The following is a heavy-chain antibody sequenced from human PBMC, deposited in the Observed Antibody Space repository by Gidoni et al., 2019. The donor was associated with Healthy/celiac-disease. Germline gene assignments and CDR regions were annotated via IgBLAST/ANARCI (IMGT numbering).Heavy chain of an antibody. J-gene: IGHJ4*02. Sequence: QVQLQESGPGLVKPSQTLSLTCTVSGGSISRGGYYWSWIRQHPGKGLEWIGYIYYSGSTYYNPSLKSRVTISVDTSKNQFSLKLSSVTAADTAVYYCAREGDYYGSGSLDYWGQGTLVTVSS. CDR3: AREGDYYGSGSLDY. D-gene: IGHD3-10*01. CDR1: GGSISRGGYY. CDR2: IYYSGST. V-gene: IGHV4-31*03.